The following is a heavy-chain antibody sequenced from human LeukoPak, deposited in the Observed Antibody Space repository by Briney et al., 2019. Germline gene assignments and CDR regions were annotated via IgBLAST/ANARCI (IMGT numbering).Heavy chain of an antibody. J-gene: IGHJ4*02. CDR1: GDSISSGGYY. CDR2: IYYSGST. CDR3: ERVAGYSSPFAY. Sequence: SETLSLTCTVSGDSISSGGYYWSWIRQHPGKGLEWIGYIYYSGSTYYNPSLKSRVTISVDTSKNQFSLKLSSVTAADTAVYYCERVAGYSSPFAYWGQGTLVTVSS. V-gene: IGHV4-31*03. D-gene: IGHD6-13*01.